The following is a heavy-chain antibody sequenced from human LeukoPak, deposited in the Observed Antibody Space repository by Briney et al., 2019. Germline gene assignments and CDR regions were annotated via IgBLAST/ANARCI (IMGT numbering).Heavy chain of an antibody. J-gene: IGHJ5*02. CDR3: ARAGYSSSWYGWNWFDP. V-gene: IGHV1-8*03. CDR2: MNPNSGNT. D-gene: IGHD6-13*01. Sequence: GASVKVSCKASGYTFTSYDINWVRQATGQGLEWMGWMNPNSGNTGYAQKFQGRVTITRNTSISTAYMELSSLRSEDTAVYYCARAGYSSSWYGWNWFDPWGQGTLVTVSS. CDR1: GYTFTSYD.